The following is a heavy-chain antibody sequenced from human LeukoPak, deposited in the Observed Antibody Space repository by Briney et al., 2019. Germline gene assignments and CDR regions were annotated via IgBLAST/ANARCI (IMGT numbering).Heavy chain of an antibody. V-gene: IGHV4-59*08. J-gene: IGHJ5*02. CDR3: ARVDGSCSGGSCPSGNWFDP. D-gene: IGHD2-15*01. Sequence: SETLSLTCSVSGGSISTYYWGWIRQPPGKGLEWIGYIYYTGSTNYNPSLKSRVTISVDTSKNQFSLKLNSVTAADTAVYYCARVDGSCSGGSCPSGNWFDPWGQGTLVTVSS. CDR2: IYYTGST. CDR1: GGSISTYY.